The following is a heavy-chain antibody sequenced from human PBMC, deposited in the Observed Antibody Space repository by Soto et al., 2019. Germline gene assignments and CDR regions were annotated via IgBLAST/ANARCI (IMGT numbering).Heavy chain of an antibody. V-gene: IGHV4-39*01. CDR1: GGSIRSSSYY. CDR3: VRPQATTSMSHWFVP. CDR2: IYSGGKT. Sequence: QLQLQESGPGLVKPSETLSLTCTVSGGSIRSSSYYWGWVRQPPGKGLEWIGSIYSGGKTYYNPSLKSRVTIFVDTAQNQFSLNLASVTAADTAVYYCVRPQATTSMSHWFVPWGQGTLVTVSS. J-gene: IGHJ5*02. D-gene: IGHD4-17*01.